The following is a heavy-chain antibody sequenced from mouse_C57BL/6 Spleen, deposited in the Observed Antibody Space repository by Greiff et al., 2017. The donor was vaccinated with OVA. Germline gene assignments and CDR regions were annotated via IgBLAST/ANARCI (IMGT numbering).Heavy chain of an antibody. V-gene: IGHV1-69*01. Sequence: VQLQQPGAELVMPGASVKLSCKASGYTFTSYWMHWVKQRPGQGLEWIGEIDPSDSYTNYNQKFKGKSTLTVDKSSSTAYMQLSSLTSEDSAVYYCARRFITTVVDYFDYWGQGTTLTVSS. CDR3: ARRFITTVVDYFDY. J-gene: IGHJ2*01. D-gene: IGHD1-1*01. CDR1: GYTFTSYW. CDR2: IDPSDSYT.